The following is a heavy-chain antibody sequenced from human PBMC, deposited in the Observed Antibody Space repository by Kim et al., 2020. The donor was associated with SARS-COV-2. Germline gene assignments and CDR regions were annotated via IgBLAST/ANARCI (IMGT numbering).Heavy chain of an antibody. J-gene: IGHJ5*02. D-gene: IGHD3-10*01. V-gene: IGHV3-30*01. CDR2: SNT. Sequence: SNTYYADSGKGRLTISSDNSKITLYLQMNSLRAEDTAVYYCARAGGSWFDPWGQGTLVTVSS. CDR3: ARAGGSWFDP.